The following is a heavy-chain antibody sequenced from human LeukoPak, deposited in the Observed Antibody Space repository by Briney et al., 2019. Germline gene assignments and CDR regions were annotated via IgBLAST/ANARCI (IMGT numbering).Heavy chain of an antibody. CDR2: IDNSGDYT. Sequence: GGSLRLSCAVSGFIYNTYAMTWVRQAPGKGREWVSSIDNSGDYTYYADSVKGRFTISRDNSRNTLYLQMSSLRVEDTALYYCGKQFSSSWQFDPRGQGTLVTVSS. CDR3: GKQFSSSWQFDP. CDR1: GFIYNTYA. J-gene: IGHJ5*02. V-gene: IGHV3-23*01. D-gene: IGHD6-13*01.